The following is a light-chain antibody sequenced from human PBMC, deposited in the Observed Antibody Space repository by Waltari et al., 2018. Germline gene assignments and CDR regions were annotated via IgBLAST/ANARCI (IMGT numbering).Light chain of an antibody. V-gene: IGLV8-61*01. Sequence: QTVVTQEPSFSVSPGGTVTLTCALSSGSLSPPSYSTWYQQTPGLAPRTLVYKANARSSGVPDRFSGSILGNTAALTITGAQADDESDYYCALYMGSGIWVFGGGTRLTVL. CDR2: KAN. J-gene: IGLJ3*02. CDR1: SGSLSPPSY. CDR3: ALYMGSGIWV.